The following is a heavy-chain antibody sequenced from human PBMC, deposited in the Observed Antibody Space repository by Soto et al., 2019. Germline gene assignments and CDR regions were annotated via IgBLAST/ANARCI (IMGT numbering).Heavy chain of an antibody. CDR3: ARGRGAAADYVDF. D-gene: IGHD1-26*01. J-gene: IGHJ4*02. Sequence: QVQLVESGGGLVKPGGSLRLSCAVSGFTFSDYYMTWIRQAPGTGLQWVSYISGSTSHTNYADSVKGRFTISRDNAKNSLFLQMNSLRAEDTAVYYCARGRGAAADYVDFWGQGPLVTVSS. V-gene: IGHV3-11*05. CDR1: GFTFSDYY. CDR2: ISGSTSHT.